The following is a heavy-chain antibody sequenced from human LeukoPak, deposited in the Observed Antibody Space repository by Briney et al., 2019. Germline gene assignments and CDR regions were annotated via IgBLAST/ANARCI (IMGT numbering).Heavy chain of an antibody. D-gene: IGHD1-26*01. J-gene: IGHJ4*02. Sequence: SETLSLTCTVSGGSISSYYWSWIRQPPGKGLEWIGYIYYSGSTNYNPSLKSQVTISVDTSKNQFSLKLSSVTAADTAVYYCARMGDIVGATFAFDYWGQGTLVTVSS. CDR3: ARMGDIVGATFAFDY. CDR1: GGSISSYY. CDR2: IYYSGST. V-gene: IGHV4-59*08.